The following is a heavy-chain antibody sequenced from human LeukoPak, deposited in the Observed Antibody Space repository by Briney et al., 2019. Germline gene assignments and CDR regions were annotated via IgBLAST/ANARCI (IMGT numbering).Heavy chain of an antibody. Sequence: GASVKVSCKASGYTFISYYIHWVRQAPGQGLEWMGIINPSGGSTSYAQKFQGRVSMTRDTSTSTVYMELSSLRSEDTAVYYCARDTALIITPGGPDYWGRGTLITVSS. V-gene: IGHV1-46*01. J-gene: IGHJ4*02. CDR3: ARDTALIITPGGPDY. CDR1: GYTFISYY. D-gene: IGHD3-10*01. CDR2: INPSGGST.